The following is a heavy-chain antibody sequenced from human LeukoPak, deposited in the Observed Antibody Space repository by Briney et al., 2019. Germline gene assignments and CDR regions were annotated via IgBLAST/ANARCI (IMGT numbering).Heavy chain of an antibody. CDR1: GGSFSGYY. CDR3: ARRRGYSYGLLAVVFDY. D-gene: IGHD5-18*01. V-gene: IGHV4-34*01. Sequence: PSETLSLTCAVHGGSFSGYYWSSIRQPPRKGLEWMGEINHSGSTNYNPSLKSRVTISVDTSKNQFSLKLSSVTAADTAVYYCARRRGYSYGLLAVVFDYWGQGTLVTVSS. CDR2: INHSGST. J-gene: IGHJ4*02.